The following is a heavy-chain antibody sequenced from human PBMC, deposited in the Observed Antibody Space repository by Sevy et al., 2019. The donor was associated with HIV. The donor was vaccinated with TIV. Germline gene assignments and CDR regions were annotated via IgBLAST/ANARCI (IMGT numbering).Heavy chain of an antibody. CDR3: ARGENNDEFFQY. J-gene: IGHJ1*01. CDR1: GFIFSNFA. Sequence: GGSLRLSCTVSGFIFSNFAMHWVRQAPGKGLEWVAVTSYDGSHKYYPDSGKGRFTVSRDNSRNILSLEMSSLRRDDTAVYYCARGENNDEFFQYWGQGTLVTVSS. D-gene: IGHD1-26*01. CDR2: TSYDGSHK. V-gene: IGHV3-30*04.